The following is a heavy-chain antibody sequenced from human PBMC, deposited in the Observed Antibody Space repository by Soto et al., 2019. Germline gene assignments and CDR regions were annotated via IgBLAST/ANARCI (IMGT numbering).Heavy chain of an antibody. V-gene: IGHV3-7*03. J-gene: IGHJ4*02. CDR2: IKQDGSEK. D-gene: IGHD5-18*01. Sequence: PGGSLRLSCAASGFTFSSYWMSWVRQAPGKGLEWVANIKQDGSEKYYVDSVKGRFTISRDNAKNSLYLQMNSLRAEDTAVYYCASWFPVENYSYGYYFDYWGQGTPVTVSS. CDR3: ASWFPVENYSYGYYFDY. CDR1: GFTFSSYW.